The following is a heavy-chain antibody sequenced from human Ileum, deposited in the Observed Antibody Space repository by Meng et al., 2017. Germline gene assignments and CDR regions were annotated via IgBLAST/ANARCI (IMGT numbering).Heavy chain of an antibody. V-gene: IGHV3-30*01. CDR3: ARDRYSSSSVFDY. D-gene: IGHD6-6*01. CDR1: GFTFSSYA. J-gene: IGHJ4*02. Sequence: LVGPGVGLGQPGRSRILSCAASGFTFSSYAMHWVRQAPGKGLEWVAVISYDGSNKYYADSVKGRFTISRDNSKNTLYLQMNSLRAEDTAVYYCARDRYSSSSVFDYWGQGTLVTVSS. CDR2: ISYDGSNK.